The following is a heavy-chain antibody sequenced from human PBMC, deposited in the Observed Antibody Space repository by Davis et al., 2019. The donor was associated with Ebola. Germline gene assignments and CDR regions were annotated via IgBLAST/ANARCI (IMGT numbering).Heavy chain of an antibody. CDR1: GFTFDDYA. CDR2: ISWNSGSI. CDR3: AKGDTAMAYFDY. Sequence: SLKISCAASGFTFDDYAMHWVRQAPGKGLEWVSGISWNSGSIGYADSVKGRFTISRDNAKNSLYLQMNSLRAEDTALYYCAKGDTAMAYFDYWGQGTLVTVSS. V-gene: IGHV3-9*01. J-gene: IGHJ4*02. D-gene: IGHD5-18*01.